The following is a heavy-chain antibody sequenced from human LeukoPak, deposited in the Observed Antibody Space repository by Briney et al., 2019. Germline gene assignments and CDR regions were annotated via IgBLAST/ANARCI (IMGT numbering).Heavy chain of an antibody. CDR3: ATTAEWLGTYCFDY. CDR1: GGSISSGNW. V-gene: IGHV4-4*02. D-gene: IGHD6-19*01. J-gene: IGHJ4*02. Sequence: SGTLSLTCAVSGGSISSGNWWSWVRQPPGKGLEWIGEIYHSGSTNYNPSLKSRVTMSVDKSKTQFSLKLTSVTAADTAVYYCATTAEWLGTYCFDYWGQGTLVTVSS. CDR2: IYHSGST.